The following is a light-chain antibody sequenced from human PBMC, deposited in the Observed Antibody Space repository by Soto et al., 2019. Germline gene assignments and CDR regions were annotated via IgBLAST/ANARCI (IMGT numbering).Light chain of an antibody. CDR3: QQYGTTRIT. CDR1: QSVSNSY. J-gene: IGKJ5*01. V-gene: IGKV3-20*01. CDR2: GAY. Sequence: EIVLTQSPGTLSLSPGERATLSCRASQSVSNSYLAWYQQKPGQAHRLLMYGAYNRATGIPDGFSGSGSETDFTLTIRRLEPEDFAVYYCQQYGTTRITFGQGTRLEIK.